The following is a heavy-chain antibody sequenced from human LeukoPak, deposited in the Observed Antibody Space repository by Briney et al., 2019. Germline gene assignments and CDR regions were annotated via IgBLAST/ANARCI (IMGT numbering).Heavy chain of an antibody. CDR2: ISAYNGST. Sequence: GASVKVSCKASGYTFTSYGISWVRQAPGQGLEWVGWISAYNGSTNYAQKLQGRVTMTRDTSISTAYMELSRLRSDDTAVYYCARSVLRFLEWLPHNWFDPWGQGTLLTVSS. CDR1: GYTFTSYG. D-gene: IGHD3-3*01. J-gene: IGHJ5*02. V-gene: IGHV1-18*01. CDR3: ARSVLRFLEWLPHNWFDP.